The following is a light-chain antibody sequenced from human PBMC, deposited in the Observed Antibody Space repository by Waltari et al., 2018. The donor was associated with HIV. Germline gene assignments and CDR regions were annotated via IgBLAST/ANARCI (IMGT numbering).Light chain of an antibody. CDR1: SSNIGAAYD. CDR3: QSYDSSLSVWV. CDR2: GNS. J-gene: IGLJ3*02. V-gene: IGLV1-40*01. Sequence: QSVLTQPPSVSGAPGQRVTISCTGSSSNIGAAYDVHWTQQLPGTAPKLLIYGNSNRPSGVPDRFSGSKSGTSASLAITGLQAEDEADYYCQSYDSSLSVWVFGGGTKLTVL.